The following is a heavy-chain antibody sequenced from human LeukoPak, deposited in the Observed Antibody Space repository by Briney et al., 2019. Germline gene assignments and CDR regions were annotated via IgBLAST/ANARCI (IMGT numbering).Heavy chain of an antibody. D-gene: IGHD3-10*02. CDR3: ARWVPTLFVDY. Sequence: ASVKVSRKASGYTFTGYYMHWVRQAPGQGLEWMGRINPNSGGTNYAQKFQGRVTMTRDTSISTAYMELSRLRSDDTAVYYCARWVPTLFVDYWGQGTLVTVSS. V-gene: IGHV1-2*06. J-gene: IGHJ4*02. CDR1: GYTFTGYY. CDR2: INPNSGGT.